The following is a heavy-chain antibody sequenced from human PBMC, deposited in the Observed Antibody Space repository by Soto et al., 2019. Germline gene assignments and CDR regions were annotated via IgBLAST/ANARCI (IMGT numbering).Heavy chain of an antibody. CDR1: GYTFSNYF. CDR2: FNPSDGMT. CDR3: ARAGYGGEVDN. V-gene: IGHV1-46*01. D-gene: IGHD5-12*01. Sequence: QVQLVQSGAEVKKPGASVKVSCKASGYTFSNYFVHWVRQAPGHGLEWMGIFNPSDGMTTYAQKFPGRVALTRDTSTKTVYMELSSLTSEDTGAYYCARAGYGGEVDNWGQGTLVIVSS. J-gene: IGHJ4*02.